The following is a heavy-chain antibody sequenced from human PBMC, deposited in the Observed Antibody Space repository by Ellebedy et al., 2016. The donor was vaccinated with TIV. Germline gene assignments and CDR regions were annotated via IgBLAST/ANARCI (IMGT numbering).Heavy chain of an antibody. Sequence: GESLKISCAASGFTFGDFAMSWVRQAPGKGLEWVSSISGSGGTTYYADSVKGRLTISRDNAKNTLYLQMNSLKADDTAVYYCAKEGPWAFMDVWGQGTTVTVSS. D-gene: IGHD2/OR15-2a*01. CDR3: AKEGPWAFMDV. CDR1: GFTFGDFA. CDR2: ISGSGGTT. J-gene: IGHJ6*02. V-gene: IGHV3-23*01.